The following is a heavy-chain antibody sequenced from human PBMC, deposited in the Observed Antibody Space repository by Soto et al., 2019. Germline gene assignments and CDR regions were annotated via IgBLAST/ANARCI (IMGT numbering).Heavy chain of an antibody. CDR2: ISPYNGNT. CDR3: TRPTPTRQSTYDY. V-gene: IGHV1-18*01. CDR1: GFTFTNYG. J-gene: IGHJ4*02. Sequence: ASVKVSCKASGFTFTNYGIIWVRQAPGQGLEYMGWISPYNGNTYYAQNLQGRVTMTTDTSTRTAYMELRSLRSDDTAVYYCTRPTPTRQSTYDYWGRGTLVTVSS.